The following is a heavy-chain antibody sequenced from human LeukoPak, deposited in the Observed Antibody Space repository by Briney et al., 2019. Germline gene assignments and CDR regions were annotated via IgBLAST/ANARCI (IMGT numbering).Heavy chain of an antibody. Sequence: PGGSLRLSCAASGFTFSSYAMSWVRQAPGKGLEWVSTISGSGGSTYYADSMKGRFTISRDNSKNTLYLQMNSLRAEDTAVYYCAKDGAELALRYFDWPSGNWFDPWGQGTLVTVSS. J-gene: IGHJ5*02. V-gene: IGHV3-23*01. CDR1: GFTFSSYA. D-gene: IGHD3-9*01. CDR3: AKDGAELALRYFDWPSGNWFDP. CDR2: ISGSGGST.